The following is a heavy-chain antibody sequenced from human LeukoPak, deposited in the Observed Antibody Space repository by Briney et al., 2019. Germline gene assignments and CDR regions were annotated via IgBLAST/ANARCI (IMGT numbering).Heavy chain of an antibody. V-gene: IGHV3-48*03. CDR3: ARELKRDFDY. CDR2: ISSSGSTI. CDR1: GFTISSYE. J-gene: IGHJ4*02. Sequence: GGSLRLSCAASGFTISSYEMNWVRQAPGKGLEWVSYISSSGSTIYYADSVKGRFTISRDNAKNSLYLQMNSLRAEDTAVYYCARELKRDFDYWGQGTLVTVSS. D-gene: IGHD5-24*01.